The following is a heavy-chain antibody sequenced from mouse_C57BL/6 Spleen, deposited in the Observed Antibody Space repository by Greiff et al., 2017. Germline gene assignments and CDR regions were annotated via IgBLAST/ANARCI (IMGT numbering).Heavy chain of an antibody. Sequence: EVKLQESGGDLVKPGGSLKLSCAASGFTFSSYGMSWVRQTPDKRLEWVATISSGGSYTYYPDSVKGRFTISRDNAKNTLYLQMSSLKSEDTAMYYCARHDYDRFAYWGQGTLVTVSA. J-gene: IGHJ3*01. CDR3: ARHDYDRFAY. V-gene: IGHV5-6*01. CDR2: ISSGGSYT. CDR1: GFTFSSYG. D-gene: IGHD2-4*01.